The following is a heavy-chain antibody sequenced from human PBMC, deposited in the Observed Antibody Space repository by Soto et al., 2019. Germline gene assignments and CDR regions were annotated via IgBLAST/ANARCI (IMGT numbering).Heavy chain of an antibody. V-gene: IGHV3-21*01. CDR1: GFTFSSYS. CDR2: ISSSSSYI. CDR3: ARVGIHYYGSGSYYDFDY. J-gene: IGHJ4*02. D-gene: IGHD3-10*01. Sequence: EVQLVASGGGLVKPGGSLRLSCAASGFTFSSYSMNWVRQAPGKGLEWVSSISSSSSYIYYADSVKGRFTISRDNAKNSLYLQMNSLRAEDTAVYYCARVGIHYYGSGSYYDFDYWGQGTLVTVSS.